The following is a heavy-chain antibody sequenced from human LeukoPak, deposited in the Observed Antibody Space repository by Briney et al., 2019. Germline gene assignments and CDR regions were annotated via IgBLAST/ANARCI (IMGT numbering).Heavy chain of an antibody. D-gene: IGHD2-15*01. J-gene: IGHJ4*02. CDR2: ISAYNGNT. Sequence: GASVKVSCKASGYTFTSYGISWVRQAPGQGLEWVGWISAYNGNTNYAQKLQGRVTMTTDTSTSTAYMELRSLRSDDTAVYYCARDERYCSGGSCYYGGEVYWGQGTLVTVSS. CDR1: GYTFTSYG. V-gene: IGHV1-18*01. CDR3: ARDERYCSGGSCYYGGEVY.